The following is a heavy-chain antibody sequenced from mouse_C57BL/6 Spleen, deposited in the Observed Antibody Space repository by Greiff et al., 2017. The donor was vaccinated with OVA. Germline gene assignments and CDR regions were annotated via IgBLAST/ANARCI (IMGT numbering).Heavy chain of an antibody. J-gene: IGHJ2*01. V-gene: IGHV1-15*01. CDR1: GYTFTDYE. Sequence: VQLQQSGAELVRPGASVTLSCKASGYTFTDYEMHWVKQTPVHGLDWIGAIDPETGGAAYNQKFKGKAILTADKSSSTAYMELRSLTSEDSAVYYCTRSTLYWGQGTTLTVSS. CDR3: TRSTLY. CDR2: IDPETGGA.